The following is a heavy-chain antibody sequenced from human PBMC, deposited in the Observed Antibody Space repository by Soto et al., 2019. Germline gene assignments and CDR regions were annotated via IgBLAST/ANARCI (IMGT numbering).Heavy chain of an antibody. V-gene: IGHV4-4*07. CDR1: GGSVSNFY. Sequence: SETLSLTCSVSGGSVSNFYWNWIRQPAGKELEWIGRIYSSGSASYNPSLRSRVTMSVDTFKNQFSLKLDSVTAADTAVYYCARSSHKESWFDPWGQGTLVTVSS. CDR3: ARSSHKESWFDP. J-gene: IGHJ5*02. CDR2: IYSSGSA. D-gene: IGHD6-13*01.